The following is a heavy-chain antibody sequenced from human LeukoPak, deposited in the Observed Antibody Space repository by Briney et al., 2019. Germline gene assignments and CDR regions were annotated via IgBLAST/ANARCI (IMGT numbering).Heavy chain of an antibody. CDR2: IYGKGGS. V-gene: IGHV4-61*02. J-gene: IGHJ4*02. Sequence: PSETLSLTRTVSGDSISSGSYYWSWIRQPAGEGLEWIGRIYGKGGSNYNPSLKSRVPISIDTSKNQFSLKMNSVTAPDTAVYYCASWPFYNGKSGYDYWGQGTLVTVSS. CDR1: GDSISSGSYY. D-gene: IGHD3-22*01. CDR3: ASWPFYNGKSGYDY.